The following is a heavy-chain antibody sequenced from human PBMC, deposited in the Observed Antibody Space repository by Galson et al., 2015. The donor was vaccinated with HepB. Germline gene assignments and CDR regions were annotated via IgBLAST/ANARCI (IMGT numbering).Heavy chain of an antibody. CDR3: ARAVVAATRIFDY. D-gene: IGHD2-15*01. V-gene: IGHV4-38-2*01. Sequence: LSLTCAVYGGSFSGYYWGWIRQPPGKGLEWIGSIYHSGSTYYNPSLKSRVTISVDTSKNQFSLKLSSVTAADTAVYYCARAVVAATRIFDYWGQGTLVTVSS. CDR2: IYHSGST. CDR1: GGSFSGYY. J-gene: IGHJ4*02.